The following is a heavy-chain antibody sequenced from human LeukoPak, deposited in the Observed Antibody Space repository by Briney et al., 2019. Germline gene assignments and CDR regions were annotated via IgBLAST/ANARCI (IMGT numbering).Heavy chain of an antibody. Sequence: ASVKVSCKASGYTFTSYGISWARQAPGQGLEWMGWISAYNGNTNYAQKLQGRVTMTTDTSTSTAYMELRSLRSDDTAVYYCARAVDTAMVYYYYYGMDVWGQGTTVTVSS. CDR1: GYTFTSYG. CDR3: ARAVDTAMVYYYYYGMDV. J-gene: IGHJ6*02. D-gene: IGHD5-18*01. CDR2: ISAYNGNT. V-gene: IGHV1-18*01.